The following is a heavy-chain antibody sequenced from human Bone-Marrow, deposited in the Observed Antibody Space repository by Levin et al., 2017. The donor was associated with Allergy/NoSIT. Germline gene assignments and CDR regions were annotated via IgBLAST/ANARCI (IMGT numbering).Heavy chain of an antibody. J-gene: IGHJ5*02. CDR3: ARARITMVRGVPVGFYNWFDP. CDR1: GGSISSSY. Sequence: SQTLSLTCPVSGGSISSSYWSWIRQPPGKGLEWIGYIYYSGSTNYNPSLKSRVTISVDTSKNQFSLKLSSVTAADTAVYYCARARITMVRGVPVGFYNWFDPWGQGTLVTVSS. D-gene: IGHD3-10*01. CDR2: IYYSGST. V-gene: IGHV4-59*08.